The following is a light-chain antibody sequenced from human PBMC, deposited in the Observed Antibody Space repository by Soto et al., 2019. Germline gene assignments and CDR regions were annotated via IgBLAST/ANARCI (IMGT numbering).Light chain of an antibody. CDR1: QSISSN. CDR3: QQSYSTPLT. J-gene: IGKJ4*01. CDR2: AAS. Sequence: DIQMTQSPSSLSASLGDRVTITCRASQSISSNLNWYQQKPGKAPKLLIYAASSLQSGVPSRFSGGGSGTDFTLTISSLQPEDFATYSCQQSYSTPLTFGGGTKVDIK. V-gene: IGKV1-39*01.